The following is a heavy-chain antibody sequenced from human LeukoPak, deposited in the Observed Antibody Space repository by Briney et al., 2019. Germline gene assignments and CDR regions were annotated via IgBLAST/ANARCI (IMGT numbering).Heavy chain of an antibody. V-gene: IGHV4-34*01. CDR1: GGSFGGYY. J-gene: IGHJ5*02. CDR3: ARDRVFKGITVVSWFDP. Sequence: PSETLSLTCAVYGGSFGGYYWSWIRQPPGKGLEWIGEINDSGSTNYIPSLKSRVTISVDRSKNQFSLWLSSVTAADTAMYYCARDRVFKGITVVSWFDPWGQGTLVTVSS. CDR2: INDSGST. D-gene: IGHD6-19*01.